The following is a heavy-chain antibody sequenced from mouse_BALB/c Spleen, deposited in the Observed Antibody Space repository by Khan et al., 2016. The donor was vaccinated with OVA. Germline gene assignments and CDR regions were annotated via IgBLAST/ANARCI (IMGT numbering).Heavy chain of an antibody. Sequence: QIQLVQSGPELKKPGETVKISCKASGYTFTNYGMNWVKQAPGKGLKWMGWINTYTGEPTYADDFKGRFAFSLETSDSTAYLKINNLKNEDTATYFCARPPYFSYVMVYWGQGTSVTVSS. CDR3: ARPPYFSYVMVY. D-gene: IGHD2-10*01. V-gene: IGHV9-3-1*01. CDR2: INTYTGEP. J-gene: IGHJ4*01. CDR1: GYTFTNYG.